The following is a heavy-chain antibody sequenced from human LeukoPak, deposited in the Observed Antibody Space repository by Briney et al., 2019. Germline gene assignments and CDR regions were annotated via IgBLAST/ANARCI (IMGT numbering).Heavy chain of an antibody. Sequence: SSETLSLTCTVSGGSISSSSYYWGWIRQPPGKGLEWIGSIYYSGSTYYNPSLKSRVTISVDTSKNQFSLKLSSVTAADTAVYYCASLYSSGWYPDYWGQGTLVTVSS. CDR1: GGSISSSSYY. CDR2: IYYSGST. V-gene: IGHV4-39*07. CDR3: ASLYSSGWYPDY. D-gene: IGHD6-19*01. J-gene: IGHJ4*02.